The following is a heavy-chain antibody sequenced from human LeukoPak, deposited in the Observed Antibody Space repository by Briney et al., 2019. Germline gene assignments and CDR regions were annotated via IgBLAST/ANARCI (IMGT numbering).Heavy chain of an antibody. V-gene: IGHV4-34*01. CDR3: ARLPKWELSTPHYYYYYMDV. Sequence: SETLSLTCAVYGGSFSGYYWSWIRQPPGKGLEWIGEINHSGSTNYNPSLKSRVTISVDTSKNQFSLKLSSVTAADTAVYYCARLPKWELSTPHYYYYYMDVWGKGTTVTISS. CDR2: INHSGST. D-gene: IGHD1-26*01. J-gene: IGHJ6*03. CDR1: GGSFSGYY.